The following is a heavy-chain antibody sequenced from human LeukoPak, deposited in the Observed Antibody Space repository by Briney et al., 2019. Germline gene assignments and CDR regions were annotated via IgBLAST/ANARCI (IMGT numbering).Heavy chain of an antibody. Sequence: SETLSLTCGVSGDSIRNANYWGWIRQPPGQGLEWIAGMHHGGSTFYNPSLQSRVTISTYTSKNQFSLNLNYVTAADTAVYYCARVASSILGYASFDFWGQGTLVTVSS. CDR2: MHHGGST. D-gene: IGHD2-2*01. J-gene: IGHJ4*02. V-gene: IGHV4-38-2*01. CDR3: ARVASSILGYASFDF. CDR1: GDSIRNANY.